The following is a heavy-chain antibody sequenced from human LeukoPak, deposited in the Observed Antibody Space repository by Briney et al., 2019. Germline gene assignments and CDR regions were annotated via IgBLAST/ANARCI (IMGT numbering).Heavy chain of an antibody. CDR3: ATNFPLRTLLGFDY. CDR2: IYNNEST. J-gene: IGHJ4*02. V-gene: IGHV4-59*11. CDR1: SGSMSSHY. Sequence: PSETLSLTCSVSSGSMSSHYWSWIRQPPGKGLEWIGYIYNNESTNYNPSLRSRVTISVGTSENQFSLKLTSVTAADTAVYYCATNFPLRTLLGFDYWGQGTLVTVSS. D-gene: IGHD2/OR15-2a*01.